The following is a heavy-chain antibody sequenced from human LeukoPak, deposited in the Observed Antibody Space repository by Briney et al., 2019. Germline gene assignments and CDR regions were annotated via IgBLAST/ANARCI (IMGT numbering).Heavy chain of an antibody. V-gene: IGHV3-33*01. D-gene: IGHD6-19*01. Sequence: GGSLRLSCAASGFTFSSYGMHWVRQAPGKGLEWVAVIWYDGSNKYYADSVKGRFTISRDNSKNTLYLQMNSLRAEDTAVYYCARGSIGSGWYDVDYWGQGTLVTVSP. CDR1: GFTFSSYG. CDR2: IWYDGSNK. CDR3: ARGSIGSGWYDVDY. J-gene: IGHJ4*02.